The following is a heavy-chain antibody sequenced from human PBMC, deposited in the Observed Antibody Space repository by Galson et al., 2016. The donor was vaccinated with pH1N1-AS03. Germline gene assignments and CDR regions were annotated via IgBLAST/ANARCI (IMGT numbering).Heavy chain of an antibody. CDR1: GYIFTSYW. Sequence: QSGAEVKKPGESLKISCKTSGYIFTSYWVACVRHMPGKGLEWMGIIYPGDADTRYSPSFQGQDTISTDRSINTAYLQWSSLMASDTAIYYCARQVRDGYNDYFDYWGQGILVTVSS. CDR3: ARQVRDGYNDYFDY. D-gene: IGHD5-24*01. V-gene: IGHV5-51*01. J-gene: IGHJ4*02. CDR2: IYPGDADT.